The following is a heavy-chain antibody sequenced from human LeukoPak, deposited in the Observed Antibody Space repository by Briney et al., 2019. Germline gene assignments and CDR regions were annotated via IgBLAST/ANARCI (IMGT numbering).Heavy chain of an antibody. CDR1: GYTFTSYY. CDR2: IIPIFGTA. CDR3: ARDRGCTNGVCFPLDY. V-gene: IGHV1-69*13. Sequence: GAPVKVSCKASGYTFTSYYMHWVRQAPGQGLEWMGGIIPIFGTANYAQKFQGRVTITADESTSTAYMELSSLRSEDTAVYYCARDRGCTNGVCFPLDYWAREPWSPSPQ. D-gene: IGHD2-8*01. J-gene: IGHJ4*02.